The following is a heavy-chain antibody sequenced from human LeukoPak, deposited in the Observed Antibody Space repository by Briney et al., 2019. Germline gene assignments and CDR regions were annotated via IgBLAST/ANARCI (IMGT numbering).Heavy chain of an antibody. J-gene: IGHJ4*02. Sequence: GGSLRLSCAASGFTFSSYAMYWVRQAPGKGLVWFSRISSDGSSTIYADSVKGRVTISRDIAKNTLYLQMNSLRAEDTAVYYCARAQMGAPTDYWGQGTLVTVS. CDR3: ARAQMGAPTDY. D-gene: IGHD1-26*01. CDR1: GFTFSSYA. V-gene: IGHV3-74*01. CDR2: ISSDGSST.